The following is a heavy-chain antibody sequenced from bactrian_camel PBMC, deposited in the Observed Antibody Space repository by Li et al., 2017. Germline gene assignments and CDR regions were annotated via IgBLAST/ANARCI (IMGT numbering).Heavy chain of an antibody. J-gene: IGHJ6*01. V-gene: IGHV3S40*01. D-gene: IGHD1*01. CDR1: GFTFSSHA. CDR3: ASDPLFYVYHA. Sequence: VQLVESGGGFVQPGGSLTLSCSASGFTFSSHAMHWVRQAPGKGLEWVSGIVSGGGSTYYARFLKGRFTISRDNAKNTLYLHLNSLKTEDTAMYYCASDPLFYVYHAWGKGTQVTVS. CDR2: IVSGGGST.